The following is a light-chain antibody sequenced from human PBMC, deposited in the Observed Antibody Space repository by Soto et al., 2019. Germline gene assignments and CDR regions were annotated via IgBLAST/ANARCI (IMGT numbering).Light chain of an antibody. Sequence: ETLLAHTRRPLPFSPLDRPTLSCRAVQSVSSSYLAWYQQKPGQAPRLLIYGASSRATGIPDRFSGSGSGTDFTLTISRLEPEDFAVYYCQQYGNSPPTTFGQGTKVDIK. CDR2: GAS. J-gene: IGKJ1*01. V-gene: IGKV3-20*01. CDR1: QSVSSSY. CDR3: QQYGNSPPTT.